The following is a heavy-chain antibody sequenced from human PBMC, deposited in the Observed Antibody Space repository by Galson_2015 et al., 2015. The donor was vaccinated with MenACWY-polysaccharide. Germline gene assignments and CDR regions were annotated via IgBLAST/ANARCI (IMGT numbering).Heavy chain of an antibody. V-gene: IGHV3-7*03. J-gene: IGHJ6*02. CDR2: IKRDESEK. CDR1: GFTFSSYW. Sequence: SLRLSCAASGFTFSSYWMSWVRQAPGKGLEWVAHIKRDESEKYYVDSVKGRFAISRDNSMNSLYLQMNSLRAEDTAVYSCARGHYGLDVWGQGTTVIVSS. CDR3: ARGHYGLDV.